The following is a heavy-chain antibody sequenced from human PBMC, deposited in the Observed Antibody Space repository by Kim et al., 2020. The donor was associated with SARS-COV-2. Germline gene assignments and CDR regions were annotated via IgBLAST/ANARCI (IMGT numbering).Heavy chain of an antibody. V-gene: IGHV3-23*01. CDR2: ISGSGGST. Sequence: GGSLRLSCAASGFTFSSYAMSWVRQAPGKGLEWVSAISGSGGSTYYADSVKGRFTISRDNSKNTLYLQMNSLRAEDAAVYYCAKAGPAYCSSTSCYTGYYYYGMDVWGQGTTVTVSS. D-gene: IGHD2-2*02. CDR3: AKAGPAYCSSTSCYTGYYYYGMDV. CDR1: GFTFSSYA. J-gene: IGHJ6*02.